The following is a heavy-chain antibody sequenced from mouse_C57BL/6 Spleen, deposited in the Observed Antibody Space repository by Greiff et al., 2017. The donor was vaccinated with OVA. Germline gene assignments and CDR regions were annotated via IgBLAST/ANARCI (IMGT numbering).Heavy chain of an antibody. CDR3: ARQVLGWDVGYYFDY. V-gene: IGHV5-9*01. J-gene: IGHJ2*01. CDR1: GFTFSSYT. Sequence: DVHLVESGGGLVKPGGSLKLSCAASGFTFSSYTMSWVRQTPEKRLEWVATISGGGGNTYYPDSVKGRFNISRDNAKNTLYLQMSSLRSEDTDLYYCARQVLGWDVGYYFDYWGQGTTLTVSS. D-gene: IGHD4-1*01. CDR2: ISGGGGNT.